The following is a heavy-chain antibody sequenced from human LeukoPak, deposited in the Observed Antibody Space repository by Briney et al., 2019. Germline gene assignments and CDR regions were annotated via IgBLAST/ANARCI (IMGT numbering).Heavy chain of an antibody. D-gene: IGHD4-23*01. CDR1: GFTFSSYA. J-gene: IGHJ4*02. CDR3: AKDYDYGGNQITAFDY. CDR2: ISGSGGST. V-gene: IGHV3-23*01. Sequence: QPGGSLRLSCVASGFTFSSYAMSWVRQAPGKGLEWVSAISGSGGSTYYADSVKGRFTISRDNSKNTLYLQMNSLRAEDTAVYYCAKDYDYGGNQITAFDYWGQGTLVTVSS.